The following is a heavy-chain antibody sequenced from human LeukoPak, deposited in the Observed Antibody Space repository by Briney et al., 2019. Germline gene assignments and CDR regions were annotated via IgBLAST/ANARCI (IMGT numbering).Heavy chain of an antibody. D-gene: IGHD3-22*01. CDR1: GGSISSYY. CDR3: ARDLIVSFAYYYYMDV. CDR2: IYTSGST. Sequence: SETLSLTCTVSGGSISSYYWSWIRQPAGKGLEWIGRIYTSGSTNYNPSLKSRATMSVDTSKNQFSLKLSSVTAADTAVYYCARDLIVSFAYYYYMDVWGKGTTVTVSS. V-gene: IGHV4-4*07. J-gene: IGHJ6*03.